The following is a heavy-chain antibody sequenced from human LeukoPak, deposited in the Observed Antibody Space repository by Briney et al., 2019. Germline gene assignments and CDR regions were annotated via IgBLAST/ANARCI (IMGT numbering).Heavy chain of an antibody. J-gene: IGHJ6*03. V-gene: IGHV3-53*01. CDR2: IYSGGTT. CDR1: AFTFSSYA. D-gene: IGHD6-6*01. Sequence: GGSLRLSCAASAFTFSSYAMSWARQAPGKGLEWVSVIYSGGTTYYADSVKGRFTISRDNSKNTLYLQMNSLRAEDTAVYYCARGGFIAARLNNNYYYYYMDVWGKGTTVTVSS. CDR3: ARGGFIAARLNNNYYYYYMDV.